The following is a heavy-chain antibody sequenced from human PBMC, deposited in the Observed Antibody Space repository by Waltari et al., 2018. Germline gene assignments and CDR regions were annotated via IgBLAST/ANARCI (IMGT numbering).Heavy chain of an antibody. CDR3: ARDYYGSGSYYVFGDQTNWFDP. V-gene: IGHV4-38-2*02. CDR1: GYSISSGYY. D-gene: IGHD3-10*01. J-gene: IGHJ5*02. Sequence: QVQLQESGPGLVKPSETLSLTCAVSGYSISSGYYWGWIRQPPGTGLEWIGSIYHSGSTYYNPSLKSRVTISVDTSKNQFSLKLSSVTAADTAVYYCARDYYGSGSYYVFGDQTNWFDPWGQGTLVTVSS. CDR2: IYHSGST.